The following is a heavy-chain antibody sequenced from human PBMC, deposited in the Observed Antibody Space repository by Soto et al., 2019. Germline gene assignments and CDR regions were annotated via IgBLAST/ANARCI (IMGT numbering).Heavy chain of an antibody. CDR1: GFTFSDYY. V-gene: IGHV3-11*06. CDR3: ARDGSVVVPAAMGYFDY. Sequence: GGSLRLSCAASGFTFSDYYMSWIRQAPGKGLEWVSYISSSSSYTNYADSVKGRFTISRDNAKNSLYLQMNSLRAEDTAVYYCARDGSVVVPAAMGYFDYWGQGTLVTVSS. J-gene: IGHJ4*02. CDR2: ISSSSSYT. D-gene: IGHD2-2*01.